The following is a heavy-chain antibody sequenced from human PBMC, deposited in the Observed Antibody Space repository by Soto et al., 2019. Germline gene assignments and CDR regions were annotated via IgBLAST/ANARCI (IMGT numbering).Heavy chain of an antibody. V-gene: IGHV1-18*01. CDR2: ISAYSGNI. J-gene: IGHJ4*02. CDR1: GYTFTSYG. Sequence: QVQLVQSGADVKKPGASVKVSCKTSGYTFTSYGTSWVRQVPGQGLEWMGWISAYSGNINYAQKFQDRVTMTTDTATSTAYMELRSLRSDDTAVYYCARDCSGATCSFNYWGQGTLVTVFS. D-gene: IGHD2-15*01. CDR3: ARDCSGATCSFNY.